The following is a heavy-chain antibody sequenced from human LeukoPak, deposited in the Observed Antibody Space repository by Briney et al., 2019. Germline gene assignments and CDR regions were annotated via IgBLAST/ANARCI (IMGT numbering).Heavy chain of an antibody. CDR1: GFTFSSYS. V-gene: IGHV3-21*01. CDR2: ISSSSSHT. Sequence: GGSLRLSCAASGFTFSSYSMNWVRQAPGKGLEWVSSISSSSSHTYYADSLRGRFTISRDNAKNSLYLQMNSLRDEDTAVYYCARDRSSWSLFDYWGQGTLVTVSS. J-gene: IGHJ4*02. CDR3: ARDRSSWSLFDY. D-gene: IGHD6-13*01.